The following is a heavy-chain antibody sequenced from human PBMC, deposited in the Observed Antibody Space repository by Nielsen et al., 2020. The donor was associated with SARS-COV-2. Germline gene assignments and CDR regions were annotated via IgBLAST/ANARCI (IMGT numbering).Heavy chain of an antibody. CDR1: GYPFHAYG. V-gene: IGHV1-18*01. CDR2: INTYNGIT. Sequence: ASVKVSCKASGYPFHAYGITWVRQAPGLGLEWMAWINTYNGITYYAEKFRDRVTVTTDTPTTTAYLEMRSLRSDDTAVYFCARDRHIVVVPAAPELNYYYYGMDVWGQGTTVTVSS. CDR3: ARDRHIVVVPAAPELNYYYYGMDV. J-gene: IGHJ6*02. D-gene: IGHD2-2*01.